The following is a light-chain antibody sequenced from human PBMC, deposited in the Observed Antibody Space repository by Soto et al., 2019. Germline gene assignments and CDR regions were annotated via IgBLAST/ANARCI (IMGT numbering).Light chain of an antibody. CDR2: EVN. Sequence: QSVLTQPPSASGSPGQSGAISRTGTSSDDGGYNYVSWYQQPPGKAPKLMIYEVNKRPSGVPDRFSGSKSGTSASLAITGSQADDEADYYCQSYDSSMSGEYVLGTGTQVTVL. J-gene: IGLJ1*01. V-gene: IGLV2-8*01. CDR1: SSDDGGYNY. CDR3: QSYDSSMSGEYV.